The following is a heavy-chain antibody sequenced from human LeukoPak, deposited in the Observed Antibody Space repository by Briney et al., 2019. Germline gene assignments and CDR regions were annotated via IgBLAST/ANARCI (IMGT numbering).Heavy chain of an antibody. Sequence: SVKVSCKASGGTFSSYAISLVRQAPGQGLEWMGRIIPIFGTANYAQKFQGRVTITTDESTSTAYMELSSLRSEDTAVYYCARRYGGVNYYDSSGYYFDYWGQGTLVTVSS. CDR2: IIPIFGTA. CDR3: ARRYGGVNYYDSSGYYFDY. CDR1: GGTFSSYA. D-gene: IGHD3-22*01. J-gene: IGHJ4*02. V-gene: IGHV1-69*05.